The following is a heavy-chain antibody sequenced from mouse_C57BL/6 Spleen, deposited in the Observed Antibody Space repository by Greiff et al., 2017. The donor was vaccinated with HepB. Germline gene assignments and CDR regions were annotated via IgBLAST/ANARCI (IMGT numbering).Heavy chain of an antibody. J-gene: IGHJ2*01. CDR2: IYPGSGNT. D-gene: IGHD2-2*01. CDR3: ARDGYDDGDY. CDR1: GYTFTDYY. V-gene: IGHV1-76*01. Sequence: QVQLQQSGAELVRPGASVKLSCKASGYTFTDYYINWVKQRPGQGLEWIARIYPGSGNTYYNEKFKGKATLTAEKSSSTAYMQLSSLTSEDSAVYFCARDGYDDGDYWGQGTTLTVSS.